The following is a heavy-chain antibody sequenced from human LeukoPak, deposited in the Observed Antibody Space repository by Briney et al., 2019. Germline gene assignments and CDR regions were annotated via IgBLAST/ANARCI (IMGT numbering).Heavy chain of an antibody. CDR1: GGSISSSSYY. CDR3: AREVSKYYFDY. Sequence: PSQTLSLTCTVSGGSISSSSYYWGWIRQPPGKGLEWIGSIYYSGSTYYNPSLKSRVTISVDRSKNQFSLKLSSVTAADTAVYYCAREVSKYYFDYWGQGTLVTVSS. CDR2: IYYSGST. V-gene: IGHV4-39*07. J-gene: IGHJ4*02.